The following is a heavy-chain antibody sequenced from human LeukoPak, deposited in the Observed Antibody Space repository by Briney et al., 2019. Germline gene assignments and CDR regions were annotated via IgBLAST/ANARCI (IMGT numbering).Heavy chain of an antibody. V-gene: IGHV1-2*02. CDR2: INPNSGGT. D-gene: IGHD3-10*01. CDR1: GYTFTGYY. J-gene: IGHJ4*02. Sequence: GASVKVSCKASGYTFTGYYMHWVRQAPGQGLEWMGWINPNSGGTNYAQKFQGRVTMTRDTSISTAYMELGRLRSDDTAVYYCARVLESGSQNDYWGQGTLVTVSS. CDR3: ARVLESGSQNDY.